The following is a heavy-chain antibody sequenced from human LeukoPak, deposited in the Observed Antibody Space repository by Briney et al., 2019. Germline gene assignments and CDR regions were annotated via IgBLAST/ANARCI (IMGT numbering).Heavy chain of an antibody. Sequence: PGGSLRLSCAASGFTFSSYSMNWVRQAPGKGLEWVSSISSSSSYIYYADSVKGRFTISRDNAKNSLYLQMNSLRAEDTAVYYCARDKEEGRQWLNDYWGQGTLVTVSS. D-gene: IGHD6-19*01. CDR2: ISSSSSYI. CDR1: GFTFSSYS. V-gene: IGHV3-21*01. CDR3: ARDKEEGRQWLNDY. J-gene: IGHJ4*02.